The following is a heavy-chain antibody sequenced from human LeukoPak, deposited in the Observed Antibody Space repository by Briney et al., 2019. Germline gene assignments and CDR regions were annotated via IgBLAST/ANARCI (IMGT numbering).Heavy chain of an antibody. Sequence: GGSLRLSCAASGFTFSSYAMHRVRQAPGKGLEWVARIRNKPHTYTIEYAASVRGRFSISRDDSKNSLYLQMNSLRTGDTAVYYCARGAYCGGGGICPAPFEYWGQGTLVTVSS. CDR3: ARGAYCGGGGICPAPFEY. J-gene: IGHJ4*02. V-gene: IGHV3-72*01. CDR2: IRNKPHTYTI. CDR1: GFTFSSYA. D-gene: IGHD2-21*01.